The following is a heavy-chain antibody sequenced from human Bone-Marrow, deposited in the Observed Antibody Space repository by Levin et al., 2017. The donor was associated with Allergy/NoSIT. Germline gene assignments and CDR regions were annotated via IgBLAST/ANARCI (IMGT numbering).Heavy chain of an antibody. V-gene: IGHV1-2*02. Sequence: ASVKVSCKASGYTFSDYYIHWLRQAPGQGPEWMGWINPNSGVTNFAQKFQGRVTMTGDTSISAAYMELSSLRSDDAAVYYCAREGEHHLIPDLWGQGTLVTVSA. CDR3: AREGEHHLIPDL. CDR1: GYTFSDYY. J-gene: IGHJ5*02. CDR2: INPNSGVT. D-gene: IGHD2-2*02.